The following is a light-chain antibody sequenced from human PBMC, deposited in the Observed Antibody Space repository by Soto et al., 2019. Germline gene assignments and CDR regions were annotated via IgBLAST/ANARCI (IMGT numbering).Light chain of an antibody. CDR1: SSDVGGYNY. Sequence: QSALTQPRSVSGAPGQSVTISCTGTSSDVGGYNYVSWYQQHPGKAPKLMIYDVSKRPAGVADRFSGYKSGNAASLTTSGLQAEDEADYYCSSYAGRYTYVFGTGTKLTVL. CDR3: SSYAGRYTYV. CDR2: DVS. J-gene: IGLJ1*01. V-gene: IGLV2-11*01.